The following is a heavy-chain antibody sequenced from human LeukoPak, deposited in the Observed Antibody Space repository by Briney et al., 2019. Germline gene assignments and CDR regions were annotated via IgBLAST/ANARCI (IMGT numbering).Heavy chain of an antibody. CDR1: GGSFSVYY. CDR3: ARGGRGRNWFDP. CDR2: IYYSVST. J-gene: IGHJ5*02. V-gene: IGHV4-59*01. D-gene: IGHD3-10*01. Sequence: SETLSLTCGVYGGSFSVYYWNWIRQPPGKGLEWIGYIYYSVSTNYNLSLKSRVTISVDTSENQFSLKLTSMTAADTAVYYCARGGRGRNWFDPWGQGTLVTVSS.